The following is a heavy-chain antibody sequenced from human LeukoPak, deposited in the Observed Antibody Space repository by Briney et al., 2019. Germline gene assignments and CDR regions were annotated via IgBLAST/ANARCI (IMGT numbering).Heavy chain of an antibody. CDR1: GFSFYDLG. J-gene: IGHJ6*03. CDR2: INWNGAST. V-gene: IGHV3-20*04. D-gene: IGHD6-6*01. CDR3: ARAVCPTIKFCDSSYFMDV. Sequence: GGSLRLSCAASGFSFYDLGMTWVRHVPGKGLEWVAGINWNGASTGYADSVRGRFTISRDNAKNSLYLQMNSPRAEDTALYYCARAVCPTIKFCDSSYFMDVWGKGTTVNVS.